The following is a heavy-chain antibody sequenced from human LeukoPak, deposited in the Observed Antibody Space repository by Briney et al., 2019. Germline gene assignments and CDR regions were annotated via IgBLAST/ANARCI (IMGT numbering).Heavy chain of an antibody. CDR3: ARRNTAMVRALYYFDY. J-gene: IGHJ4*02. V-gene: IGHV4-61*02. D-gene: IGHD5-18*01. CDR2: IYTSGST. Sequence: SETLSLTCTVSGGSISSGSYYWSWIRQPAGKGLEWIGRIYTSGSTNYNPSLKSRVTISVDTSKNQFSLKLCSVTAADTAVYYCARRNTAMVRALYYFDYWGQGTLVTVSS. CDR1: GGSISSGSYY.